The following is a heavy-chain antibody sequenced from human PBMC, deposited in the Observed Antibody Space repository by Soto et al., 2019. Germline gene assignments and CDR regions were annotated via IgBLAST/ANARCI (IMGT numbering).Heavy chain of an antibody. CDR2: INPSGGST. CDR3: ARLPGVLVVVSPRYFDL. V-gene: IGHV1-46*01. CDR1: GYTFTSYY. D-gene: IGHD2-21*01. Sequence: QVQLVQSGAEVKKPGASVKASCKASGYTFTSYYMHWVRQAAGQGLEWMGIINPSGGSTSYAQKFQGRVTKARDTSTSTVYMELSGLRSEDTAVYYCARLPGVLVVVSPRYFDLWGRGTLVTVSS. J-gene: IGHJ2*01.